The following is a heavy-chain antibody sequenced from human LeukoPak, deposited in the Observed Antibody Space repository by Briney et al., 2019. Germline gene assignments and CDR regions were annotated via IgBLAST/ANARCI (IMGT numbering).Heavy chain of an antibody. CDR1: GGSISRGAYY. CDR2: IHYSGSA. Sequence: SQTLSLTCTVSGGSISRGAYYWSWIRQHPGKGLEWIGYIHYSGSAYYNPSLKSRLIISVDTSKNQFSLNLTSVTAADTAVYYCARVHGYDSFDYWGQGTLVTVSS. J-gene: IGHJ4*02. CDR3: ARVHGYDSFDY. V-gene: IGHV4-31*03. D-gene: IGHD5-12*01.